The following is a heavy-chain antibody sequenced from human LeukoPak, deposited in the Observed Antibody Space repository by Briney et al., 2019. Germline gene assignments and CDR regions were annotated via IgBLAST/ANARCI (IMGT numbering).Heavy chain of an antibody. D-gene: IGHD4-23*01. J-gene: IGHJ3*02. V-gene: IGHV4-34*01. CDR2: INHSGST. CDR3: AGRLRWFRDASDI. CDR1: GGSFSGYY. Sequence: PSETLSLTCAVYGGSFSGYYWSWIRQPPGKGLEWIGEINHSGSTNYNPSLKSRVTISVDTSKNQFSLKLSSVTAADTAVYYCAGRLRWFRDASDIWGQGTMVTVSS.